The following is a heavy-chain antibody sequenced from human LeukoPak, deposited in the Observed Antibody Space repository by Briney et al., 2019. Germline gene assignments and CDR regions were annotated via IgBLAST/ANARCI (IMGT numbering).Heavy chain of an antibody. J-gene: IGHJ3*02. Sequence: SETLSLTCAVYGGSFSGYYWSWIRQPPGKGLEWIGEINHSGSTNYNPSLKSRVTISVDTSKNQFSLKLSSVTAADTAVYYCAREERFLEWLSFSDNHAFDIWGQGTMVTVSS. D-gene: IGHD3-3*01. CDR3: AREERFLEWLSFSDNHAFDI. CDR1: GGSFSGYY. V-gene: IGHV4-34*01. CDR2: INHSGST.